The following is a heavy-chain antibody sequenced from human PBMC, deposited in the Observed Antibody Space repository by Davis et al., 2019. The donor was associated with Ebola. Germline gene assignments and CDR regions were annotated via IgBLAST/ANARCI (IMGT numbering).Heavy chain of an antibody. V-gene: IGHV1-3*01. CDR3: ARAPGRDYGDYYFDY. D-gene: IGHD4-17*01. CDR1: GYTFTSYA. CDR2: INAGNGNT. J-gene: IGHJ4*02. Sequence: ASVKVSCKASGYTFTSYAMHWVRQAPGQRLEWMGWINAGNGNTKYSQKFQGRVTITRDTSASTAYMELSSLRSEDTAVYYCARAPGRDYGDYYFDYWGQGTLVTVSS.